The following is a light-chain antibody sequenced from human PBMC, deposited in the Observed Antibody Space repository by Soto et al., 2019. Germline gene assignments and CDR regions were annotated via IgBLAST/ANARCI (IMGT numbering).Light chain of an antibody. J-gene: IGKJ5*01. CDR1: QSISRY. CDR2: VAS. Sequence: DIQMAQSPSCLCAYVGARWTTTCRASQSISRYLNWYKQKPGKAPNILIYVASSLQSEVPSRFSGSGSGTDFTLTITSLQPEDFATYDCQQSYSTPITFGQGTRLEIK. CDR3: QQSYSTPIT. V-gene: IGKV1-39*01.